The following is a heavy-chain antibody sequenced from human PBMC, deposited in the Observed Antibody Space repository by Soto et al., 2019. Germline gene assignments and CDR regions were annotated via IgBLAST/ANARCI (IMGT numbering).Heavy chain of an antibody. D-gene: IGHD5-12*01. Sequence: QVQLQESGPGLVKPSGTLSLTCAVSSGSISSSNWWSWVRQPPGKGLEWIGEIYHSGSTNYNPSLKRRVTISVDKSKNHFSLKLSSVTAADTAVYYCATYQKSGYGRFDIWGQGTMVTVSS. CDR2: IYHSGST. CDR1: SGSISSSNW. J-gene: IGHJ3*02. CDR3: ATYQKSGYGRFDI. V-gene: IGHV4-4*02.